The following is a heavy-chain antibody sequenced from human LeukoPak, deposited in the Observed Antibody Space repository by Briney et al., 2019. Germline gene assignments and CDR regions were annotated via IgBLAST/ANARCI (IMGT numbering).Heavy chain of an antibody. J-gene: IGHJ4*02. CDR2: INPSGGST. V-gene: IGHV1-46*01. CDR1: GYTFTSYY. Sequence: ASVKVSCKASGYTFTSYYMHWVRQAPGQGLEWMGIINPSGGSTSYAQKFRGRVTMTRDTSTSTVYMEPSSLRSEDTAVYYCARDVGATGNPGYWGQGTLVTVSS. CDR3: ARDVGATGNPGY. D-gene: IGHD1-1*01.